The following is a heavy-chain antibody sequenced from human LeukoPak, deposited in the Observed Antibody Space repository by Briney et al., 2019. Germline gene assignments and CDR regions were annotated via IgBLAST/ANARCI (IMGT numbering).Heavy chain of an antibody. J-gene: IGHJ5*02. V-gene: IGHV4-61*01. CDR2: IYYNGST. Sequence: SETLSLTCTVSGGSVSSGSYYWSWIRQPPGKGLEWIGYIYYNGSTNYNPSLKSRVTISVDTSKNQFSLKLSSVTAADTAVYYCARELLWFGEHWFDPWGQGTLVTVSS. D-gene: IGHD3-10*01. CDR3: ARELLWFGEHWFDP. CDR1: GGSVSSGSYY.